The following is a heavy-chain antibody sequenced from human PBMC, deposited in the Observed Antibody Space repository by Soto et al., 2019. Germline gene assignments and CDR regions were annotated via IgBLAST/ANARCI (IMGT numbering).Heavy chain of an antibody. J-gene: IGHJ6*04. CDR1: GGTFSSYT. V-gene: IGHV1-69*02. CDR2: IIPILGIA. CDR3: AGSGPLPDV. D-gene: IGHD3-3*01. Sequence: QVQLVQSGAEVKKPGSSVKVSCNASGGTFSSYTISWVRQAPGQGLEWMGRIIPILGIANYAQKFQGRVTITADKTTSTAYMALSSMRSEDTAVYYCAGSGPLPDVWGKGTTITVSS.